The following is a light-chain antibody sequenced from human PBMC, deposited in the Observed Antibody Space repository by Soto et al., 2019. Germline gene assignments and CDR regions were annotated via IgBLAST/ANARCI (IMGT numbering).Light chain of an antibody. Sequence: QSVLTQPASVSGSPGQSITISCTGTSSDVGGYNYVSWYQQHPGKAPKLMIYDVSNRPSGVSNRFSGSRSGNTASLTISGLQAEDEADYYCSSYTSSSTVVFGGGTKLTCL. J-gene: IGLJ2*01. CDR2: DVS. CDR3: SSYTSSSTVV. CDR1: SSDVGGYNY. V-gene: IGLV2-14*01.